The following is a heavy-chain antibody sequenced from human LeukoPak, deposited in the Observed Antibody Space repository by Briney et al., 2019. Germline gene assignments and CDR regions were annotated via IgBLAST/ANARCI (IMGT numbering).Heavy chain of an antibody. V-gene: IGHV5-51*01. CDR1: GYSFTSYW. D-gene: IGHD6-13*01. J-gene: IGHJ3*02. CDR3: ARHNPGAAAGSDAFDI. Sequence: GESLQISCKGSGYSFTSYWIGWVRQMPGKGLEWMGIIYPGDSDTRYSPSFQGQVTISADKSISTAYLQWSSLKASDTVMYYCARHNPGAAAGSDAFDIWGQGTMVTVSS. CDR2: IYPGDSDT.